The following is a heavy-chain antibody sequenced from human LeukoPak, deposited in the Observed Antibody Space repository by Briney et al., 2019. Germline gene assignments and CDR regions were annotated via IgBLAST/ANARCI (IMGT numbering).Heavy chain of an antibody. J-gene: IGHJ4*02. CDR1: GYTFTGYY. CDR2: INPNSGGT. CDR3: ARVRSGYSSSWYSDY. V-gene: IGHV1-2*02. Sequence: ASVKVSCKASGYTFTGYYMHWVRQAPGQGLEWMGWINPNSGGTNYAQKFQGRVTMTRDTSISTAYMELSRLRSDDTAAYYCARVRSGYSSSWYSDYWGQGTLVTVSS. D-gene: IGHD6-13*01.